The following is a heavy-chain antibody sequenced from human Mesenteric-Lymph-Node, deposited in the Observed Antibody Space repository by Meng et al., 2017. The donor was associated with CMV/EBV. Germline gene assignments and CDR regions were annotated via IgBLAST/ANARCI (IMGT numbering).Heavy chain of an antibody. J-gene: IGHJ2*01. CDR3: ARPPPGYCTSTTCYTPWHFDL. Sequence: GSYYWSWIRQLPGKGLEWIGYFYDSGSTNYNPSLRSRVTISVDTSKNQFSLKLRSVTAADTAVYYCARPPPGYCTSTTCYTPWHFDLWGRGTLVTVSS. V-gene: IGHV4-61*07. CDR1: GSYY. CDR2: FYDSGST. D-gene: IGHD2-2*02.